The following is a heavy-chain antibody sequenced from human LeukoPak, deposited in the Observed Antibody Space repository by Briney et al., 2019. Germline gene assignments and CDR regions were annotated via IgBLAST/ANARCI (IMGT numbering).Heavy chain of an antibody. CDR2: ISGSGGSA. V-gene: IGHV3-23*01. D-gene: IGHD5-18*01. Sequence: GGSLRLSCAASGFTFSNYAMSWVRQAPGKGLEWVSAISGSGGSAYYADSVKGRFTISRDNSKDTLYLQMNSLRAEDTAVYYCAKATALYYYYMDVWGKGTTVTVSS. CDR1: GFTFSNYA. J-gene: IGHJ6*03. CDR3: AKATALYYYYMDV.